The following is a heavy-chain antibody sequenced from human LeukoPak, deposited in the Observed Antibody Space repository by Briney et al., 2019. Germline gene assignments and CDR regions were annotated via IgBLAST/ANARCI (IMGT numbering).Heavy chain of an antibody. D-gene: IGHD3-22*01. CDR3: ARGRDYDSSGYYGDV. CDR1: GGSFSGYY. Sequence: PSETLSLTCAVYGGSFSGYYWSWFRQPPGKGLEWIGEINHSGSTNYNPSLKSRVTISVDTSKNQFSLKLSSVTAADTAVYYSARGRDYDSSGYYGDVWGQGTTVTVSS. J-gene: IGHJ6*02. V-gene: IGHV4-34*01. CDR2: INHSGST.